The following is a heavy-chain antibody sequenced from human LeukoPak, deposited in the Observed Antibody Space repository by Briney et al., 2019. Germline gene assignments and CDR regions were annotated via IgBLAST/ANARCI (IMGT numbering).Heavy chain of an antibody. V-gene: IGHV4-4*07. CDR2: IYTSGST. CDR3: ARHDRGPDGAAAGINWFDP. D-gene: IGHD6-13*01. Sequence: PSETLSLTCTVSGGSISSYYWSWIRQPAGKGLEWIGRIYTSGSTYYNPSLKSRVTISVDTSKNQFSLKLSSVTAADTAVYYCARHDRGPDGAAAGINWFDPWGQGTLVTVSS. J-gene: IGHJ5*02. CDR1: GGSISSYY.